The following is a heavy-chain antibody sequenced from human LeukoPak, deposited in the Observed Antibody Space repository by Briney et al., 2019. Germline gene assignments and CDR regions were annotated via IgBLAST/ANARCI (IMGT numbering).Heavy chain of an antibody. CDR3: ARDSSPYDFWSGYYPY. CDR2: ISDSGGST. V-gene: IGHV3-23*01. D-gene: IGHD3-3*01. Sequence: PGGSLRLSCAASGFTFSSYAMSWVRQAPGKGLEWVSAISDSGGSTYYADSVKGRFTISRDNAKNSLYLQMNSLRAEDTAVYYCARDSSPYDFWSGYYPYWGQGTLVTVSS. J-gene: IGHJ4*02. CDR1: GFTFSSYA.